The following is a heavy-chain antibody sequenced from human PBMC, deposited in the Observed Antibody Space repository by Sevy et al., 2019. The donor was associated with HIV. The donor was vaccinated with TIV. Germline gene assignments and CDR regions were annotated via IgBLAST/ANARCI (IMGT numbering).Heavy chain of an antibody. CDR3: VRDRIAAAGGYFDY. CDR1: GGSVSSGDYY. Sequence: SETLSLTCAVSGGSVSSGDYYWSWIRQPPGKGLEWIGYISYIGSTNYSPSLKSRVTISVDTSKNQFSLKLNSVTAADTAVYYCVRDRIAAAGGYFDYWGQGTLVTFSS. V-gene: IGHV4-61*08. CDR2: ISYIGST. D-gene: IGHD6-13*01. J-gene: IGHJ4*02.